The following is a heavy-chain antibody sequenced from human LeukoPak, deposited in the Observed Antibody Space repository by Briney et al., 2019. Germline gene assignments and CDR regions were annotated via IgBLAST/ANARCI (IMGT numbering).Heavy chain of an antibody. V-gene: IGHV1-69*13. D-gene: IGHD3-16*01. J-gene: IGHJ1*01. Sequence: ASVKVSCKASGGTFSSYAISWVRQAPGQGLEWMGGIIPIFGTANYAQKFQGRVTITADESTSTAYMELSSLRSEDTAAYYCARDPRITPLDGTPAEYFQHWGQGTLVTVSS. CDR3: ARDPRITPLDGTPAEYFQH. CDR1: GGTFSSYA. CDR2: IIPIFGTA.